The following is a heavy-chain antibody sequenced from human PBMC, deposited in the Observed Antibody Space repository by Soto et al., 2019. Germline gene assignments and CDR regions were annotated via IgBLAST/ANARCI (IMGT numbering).Heavy chain of an antibody. V-gene: IGHV3-23*01. D-gene: IGHD2-15*01. CDR2: IIGSGGST. Sequence: PXGSLSLSCSASGFTFSSYAMSWVRQAPGRGLDWVSAIIGSGGSTYYADSVKGRFTISRDNSKNTLYLQMNSLRAEDTAVYYCAKDNDGYCSGGSCYTGGYYYYGMDVWGQGTTVTVSS. CDR1: GFTFSSYA. J-gene: IGHJ6*02. CDR3: AKDNDGYCSGGSCYTGGYYYYGMDV.